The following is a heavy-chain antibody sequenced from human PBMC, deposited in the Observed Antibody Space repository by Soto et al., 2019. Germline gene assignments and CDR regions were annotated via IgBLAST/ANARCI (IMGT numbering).Heavy chain of an antibody. D-gene: IGHD6-19*01. J-gene: IGHJ3*02. CDR3: ARDNVGLGAFDI. Sequence: GGSLRLSCAASGFTFSSYGMHWVRQAPGKGLEWVAVIWYDGSNKYYADSVKGRFTISRDNSKNTLYLQMNSLRAEDTAVYYCARDNVGLGAFDIWGQGTMVTVSS. CDR2: IWYDGSNK. V-gene: IGHV3-33*01. CDR1: GFTFSSYG.